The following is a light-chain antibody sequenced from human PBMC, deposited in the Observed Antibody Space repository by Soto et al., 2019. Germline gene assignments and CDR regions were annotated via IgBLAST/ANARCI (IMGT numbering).Light chain of an antibody. CDR2: GAS. CDR3: QQYFSTPLT. Sequence: EIVLTQSPGTLSLSPGERATLSCRASQSVSSTYLAWYQQKPGQAPRLLIYGASNRATGIPDRFSGSGSGTDFTLTISRLEPEDVAVYYCQQYFSTPLTFGGGTKVEIK. V-gene: IGKV3-20*01. J-gene: IGKJ4*01. CDR1: QSVSSTY.